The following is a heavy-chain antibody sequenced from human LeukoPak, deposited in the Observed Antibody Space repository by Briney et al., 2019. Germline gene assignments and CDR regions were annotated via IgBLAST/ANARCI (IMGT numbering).Heavy chain of an antibody. Sequence: GRSLRLSCAASGFTFSSYAMHWVRQAPGKGLEWVAVISYDGSNKYYADSVKGRFTISRDNSKNTLYLQMNSLRAEDTAVYYCARGLSGSYRGYYFDYWGQGTLVTVSS. D-gene: IGHD1-26*01. V-gene: IGHV3-30-3*01. J-gene: IGHJ4*02. CDR1: GFTFSSYA. CDR2: ISYDGSNK. CDR3: ARGLSGSYRGYYFDY.